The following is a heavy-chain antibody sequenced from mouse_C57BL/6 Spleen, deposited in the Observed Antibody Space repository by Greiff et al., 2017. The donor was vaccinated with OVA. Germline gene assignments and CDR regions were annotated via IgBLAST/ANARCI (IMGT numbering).Heavy chain of an antibody. CDR2: ISSGSSTI. CDR1: GFTFSDYG. V-gene: IGHV5-17*01. CDR3: ARPHYGSLYFDV. J-gene: IGHJ1*03. D-gene: IGHD1-1*01. Sequence: EVQLVESGGGLVKPGGSLKLSCAASGFTFSDYGMHWVRQAPEKGLEWVAYISSGSSTIYYADTVKGRFTISRDNAKNTLFLQMTSLRSEDTAMYYCARPHYGSLYFDVWGTGTTVTVSA.